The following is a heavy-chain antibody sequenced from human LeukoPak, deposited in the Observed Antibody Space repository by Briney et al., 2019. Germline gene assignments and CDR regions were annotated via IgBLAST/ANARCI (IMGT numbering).Heavy chain of an antibody. CDR3: ARMGCGVYPNYFDF. CDR2: IDWDADK. D-gene: IGHD3-10*01. J-gene: IGHJ4*02. CDR1: GFSLSTSGVC. V-gene: IGHV2-70*11. Sequence: ESGPTLVNPTQTLTLTCTFSGFSLSTSGVCVNWIRQPPGKALEWLARIDWDADKYFDTSLKTRLTISKDTSKNQVVLRMINVDPGDTAIYYCARMGCGVYPNYFDFWGQGVLVTVSS.